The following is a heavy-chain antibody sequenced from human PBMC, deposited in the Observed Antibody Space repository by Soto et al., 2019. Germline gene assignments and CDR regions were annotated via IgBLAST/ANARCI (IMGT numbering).Heavy chain of an antibody. Sequence: GWSLRLSCAASGFTVSSNYMRCVLQAPGKGLEWVSVIHSGGSTYYADSVKGRFTISRDNSKNTLYLQMNSLRAEDTDVYYCAREGLKYYDSSGYYGYWAQGTLVTVSS. CDR1: GFTVSSNY. J-gene: IGHJ4*02. CDR2: IHSGGST. D-gene: IGHD3-22*01. V-gene: IGHV3-53*01. CDR3: AREGLKYYDSSGYYGY.